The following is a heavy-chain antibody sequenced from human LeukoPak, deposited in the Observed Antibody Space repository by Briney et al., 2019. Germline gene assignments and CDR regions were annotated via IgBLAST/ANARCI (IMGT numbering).Heavy chain of an antibody. D-gene: IGHD3-10*01. V-gene: IGHV4-39*07. CDR3: ARFERFGEFIFDY. CDR2: IYFSGST. CDR1: GASVSGSPYY. J-gene: IGHJ4*02. Sequence: PSETLSLTCTVSGASVSGSPYYWGWIRQPPGKGLAWIGSIYFSGSTYYNPSLKSRVTISVDTSKNQFSLKLSSVTAADTAVYYCARFERFGEFIFDYWGQGTLVTVSS.